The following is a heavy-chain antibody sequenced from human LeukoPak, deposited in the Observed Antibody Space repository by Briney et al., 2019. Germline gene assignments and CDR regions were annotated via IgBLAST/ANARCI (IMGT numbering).Heavy chain of an antibody. Sequence: SETLSLTCTVSGYSISSGYYWGWLRQPPGRGLEWIGTIYHSGSTYYNPSLKSRVTISVDTSKNQFSLKLSSVTAADTAVYYCASGAYWGQGTLVTVSS. J-gene: IGHJ4*02. CDR3: ASGAY. D-gene: IGHD3-16*01. CDR1: GYSISSGYY. CDR2: IYHSGST. V-gene: IGHV4-38-2*02.